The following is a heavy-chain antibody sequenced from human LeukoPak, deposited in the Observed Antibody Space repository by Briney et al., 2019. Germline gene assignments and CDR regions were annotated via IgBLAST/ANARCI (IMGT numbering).Heavy chain of an antibody. V-gene: IGHV4-59*01. J-gene: IGHJ6*02. D-gene: IGHD3-22*01. CDR2: IYYSGST. CDR1: GGSISSYY. CDR3: AALSRPLFYDSSAKAIGYYGMDV. Sequence: SETLSLTCTVSGGSISSYYWSWIRQPPGKGLEWIGYIYYSGSTNYNPSLKSRVTISVDTSKNQFSLKLSSVAAADTAVYYCAALSRPLFYDSSAKAIGYYGMDVWGQGTTVTVPS.